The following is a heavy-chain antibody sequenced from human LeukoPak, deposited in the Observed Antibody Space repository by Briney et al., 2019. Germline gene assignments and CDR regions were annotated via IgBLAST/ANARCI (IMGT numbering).Heavy chain of an antibody. CDR1: GYTFTSYY. D-gene: IGHD3-22*01. CDR3: ARDSSGLNWFDP. Sequence: GASVKVSCKASGYTFTSYYMHWVRQAPGQGLEWMGGIIPIFGTANYAQKFQGRVTITADESTSTAYMELSSLRSEDTAVYYCARDSSGLNWFDPWGQGTLVTVSS. V-gene: IGHV1-69*13. J-gene: IGHJ5*02. CDR2: IIPIFGTA.